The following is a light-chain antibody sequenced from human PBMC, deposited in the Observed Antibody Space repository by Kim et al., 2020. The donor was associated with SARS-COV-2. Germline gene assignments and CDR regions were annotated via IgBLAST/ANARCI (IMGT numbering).Light chain of an antibody. Sequence: AVGDRSTITCRESQGSSSWLAWYQQKPGEAHKLLIYAASSLQSGVPSRFSGSGSGTDVTLTISSLQPEDFATYYCQQANSFPLTFGGGTKVDIK. CDR3: QQANSFPLT. CDR2: AAS. CDR1: QGSSSW. V-gene: IGKV1-12*01. J-gene: IGKJ4*01.